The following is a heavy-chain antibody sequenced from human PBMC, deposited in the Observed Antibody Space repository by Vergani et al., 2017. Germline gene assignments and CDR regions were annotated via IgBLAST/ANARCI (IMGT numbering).Heavy chain of an antibody. V-gene: IGHV3-23*01. CDR2: ISGSGGST. CDR1: GFTFSSYA. D-gene: IGHD3-9*01. Sequence: EVQLLESGGGLVRPGGSLRLSCAASGFTFSSYAMSWVRQAPGKGLEWVSAISGSGGSTYYADSVKGRFTISRDNSKNTLYLQMNSLRAEDTAVYYCASGVLRYFDWLVYWGQGTLVTVSS. CDR3: ASGVLRYFDWLVY. J-gene: IGHJ4*02.